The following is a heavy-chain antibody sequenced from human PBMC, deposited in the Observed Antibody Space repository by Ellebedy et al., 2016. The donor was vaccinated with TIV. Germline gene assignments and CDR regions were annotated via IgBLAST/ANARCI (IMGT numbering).Heavy chain of an antibody. D-gene: IGHD3-16*01. CDR2: INPSGGST. CDR3: ASPRTHGRGRVYYYGMDV. CDR1: GYTFTSYY. J-gene: IGHJ6*02. V-gene: IGHV1-46*01. Sequence: AASVKVSCKASGYTFTSYYMHWVRQAPGQGLEWMGIINPSGGSTSYAQKFQGRVPMTRDTSTSTVYMELSSLRSEDTAVYYCASPRTHGRGRVYYYGMDVWGQGTTVTVSS.